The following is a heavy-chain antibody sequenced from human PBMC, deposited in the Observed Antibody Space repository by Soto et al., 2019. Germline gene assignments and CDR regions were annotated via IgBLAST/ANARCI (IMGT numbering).Heavy chain of an antibody. Sequence: QLQLQESGPGLVKPSETLSLSCTVSGGSITSSSYWGWIRQPPGKGLEWIGSIYSTGNTYYNPSLKGRVTISADTSKNQFSLNPSSVTAADTAVYYCRSSSRYSTDVWGQGTTVYVSS. V-gene: IGHV4-39*01. CDR1: GGSITSSSY. J-gene: IGHJ6*02. D-gene: IGHD6-13*01. CDR3: RSSSRYSTDV. CDR2: IYSTGNT.